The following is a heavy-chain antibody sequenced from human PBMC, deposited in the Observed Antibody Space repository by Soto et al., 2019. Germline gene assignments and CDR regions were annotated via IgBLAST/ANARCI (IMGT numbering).Heavy chain of an antibody. J-gene: IGHJ4*02. CDR1: GYTFTHYY. V-gene: IGHV1-46*01. Sequence: QVQLVQSGAGVKKPGASVKVSCKASGYTFTHYYIHWVRQAPGQGLEWMGMINPSGGSTDYAQKFQGRVTMTTDTSTTTVYMELSSLRSDDTAVYYCARPPFPGCINGVCYPCDHWGQGTLVTVSS. D-gene: IGHD2-8*01. CDR2: INPSGGST. CDR3: ARPPFPGCINGVCYPCDH.